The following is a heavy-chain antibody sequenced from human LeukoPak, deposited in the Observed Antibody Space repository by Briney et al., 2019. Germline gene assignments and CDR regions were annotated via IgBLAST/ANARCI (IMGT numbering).Heavy chain of an antibody. CDR1: GYTFTSYG. D-gene: IGHD3-22*01. CDR2: ISAYNGNT. J-gene: IGHJ4*02. V-gene: IGHV1-18*01. Sequence: ASVKVSCKASGYTFTSYGISWVRQAPGQGLEWMGWISAYNGNTNYAQKLQGRVTMTTDTSTSTAYMELRSLRSDDTAVYYCARLDEGSSGYYPPNFDYWGQGTLVTVSS. CDR3: ARLDEGSSGYYPPNFDY.